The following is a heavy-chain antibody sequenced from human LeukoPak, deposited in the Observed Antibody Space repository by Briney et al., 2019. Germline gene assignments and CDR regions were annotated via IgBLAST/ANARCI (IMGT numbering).Heavy chain of an antibody. CDR2: IHPASGGT. D-gene: IGHD1-26*01. V-gene: IGHV1-2*02. CDR1: VYIFIRHY. Sequence: SVTDSFMSSVYIFIRHYIQWVRQAPGQGLEGMGWIHPASGGTNNVRKFYGRVTITPERYISTLYMDLNRLTSDDTAVCDCARVLVPSGPTHCFDPWGQGALVTVSS. J-gene: IGHJ5*02. CDR3: ARVLVPSGPTHCFDP.